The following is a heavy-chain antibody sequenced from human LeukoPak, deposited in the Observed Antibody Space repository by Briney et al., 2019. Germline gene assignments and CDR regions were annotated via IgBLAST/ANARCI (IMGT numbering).Heavy chain of an antibody. V-gene: IGHV1-69*13. J-gene: IGHJ3*02. CDR1: VGTFSSYA. D-gene: IGHD3-22*01. Sequence: ASVKVSCKASVGTFSSYAISWVRQAPGQGLEWMGGIIPIFGTANYAQKFQGRVTITADESTSTAYMELSSLRSEDTAVYYCAGCDSSGYYRLFDIWGQGTMVTVSS. CDR3: AGCDSSGYYRLFDI. CDR2: IIPIFGTA.